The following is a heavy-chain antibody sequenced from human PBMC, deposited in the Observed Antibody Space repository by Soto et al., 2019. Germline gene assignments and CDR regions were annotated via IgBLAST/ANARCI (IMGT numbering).Heavy chain of an antibody. CDR2: IHSGGNT. V-gene: IGHV3-53*02. Sequence: EVQLVETGGGLIQPGGSLRLSCAASGFSISINYMSWVRQAPGKGLEWVSIIHSGGNTDYADAVKGRFTVSRDNSKNTVYLQMNSLRAEYTAIYYCASIAVAEGFDPWGQGTLVTVSS. CDR3: ASIAVAEGFDP. J-gene: IGHJ5*02. D-gene: IGHD6-19*01. CDR1: GFSISINY.